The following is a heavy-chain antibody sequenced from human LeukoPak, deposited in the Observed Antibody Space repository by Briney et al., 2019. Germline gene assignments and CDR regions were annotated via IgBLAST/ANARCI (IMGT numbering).Heavy chain of an antibody. Sequence: PSETLSLTCTVSGYSISSGYYWAWIRQPPGKGLAWIGSIYYSGSTYYNPSLKSRVTISVDTSKNQFSLKLSSVTAADTAVYYCARVSRQWLVYYYYMDVWGKGTTVTVSS. CDR2: IYYSGST. V-gene: IGHV4-38-2*02. CDR1: GYSISSGYY. J-gene: IGHJ6*03. D-gene: IGHD6-19*01. CDR3: ARVSRQWLVYYYYMDV.